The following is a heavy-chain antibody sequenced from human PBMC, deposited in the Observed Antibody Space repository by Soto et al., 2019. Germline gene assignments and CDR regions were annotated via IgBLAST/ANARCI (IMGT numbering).Heavy chain of an antibody. V-gene: IGHV4-4*02. D-gene: IGHD6-19*01. CDR3: ASLLRREQWLGDAFDI. CDR1: GGSISSSNW. CDR2: IYHSGST. J-gene: IGHJ3*02. Sequence: QMQLQESGPGLVKPSGTLSLTCAVSGGSISSSNWWSWVRQPPGKGLEWIGEIYHSGSTNYNPSLKSRVTISVDKSKNQFSLKLSSVTAADTVVYYCASLLRREQWLGDAFDIWGQGTMVTVSS.